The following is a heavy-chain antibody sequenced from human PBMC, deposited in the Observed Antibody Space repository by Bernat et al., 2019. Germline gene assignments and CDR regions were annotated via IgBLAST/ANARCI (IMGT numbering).Heavy chain of an antibody. J-gene: IGHJ4*02. CDR3: AKDRYYGDFVGIFDY. V-gene: IGHV3-30*18. D-gene: IGHD4-17*01. CDR1: GFTFSSYG. CDR2: ISYDGSNK. Sequence: QVQLVESGGGVVQPGRSLRLSCAASGFTFSSYGMHWVRQAPGKGLEWVAVISYDGSNKYYADSVKGRFTISRDNSKNTLYLQMNSLRAEDTAVYYCAKDRYYGDFVGIFDYWGQETLVTVSS.